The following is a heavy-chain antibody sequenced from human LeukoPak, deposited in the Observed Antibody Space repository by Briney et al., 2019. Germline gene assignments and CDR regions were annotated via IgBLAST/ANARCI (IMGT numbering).Heavy chain of an antibody. Sequence: SETLSLTCAVYGGSFSGYYWSWIRQPPGKGLEWIGEINHSGSTNYNPSLKSRVTISVDTSKNQFSLKLSSVTAADTAVYYCALGSGSYYNPWIDPWGQGTLVTVSS. V-gene: IGHV4-34*01. CDR3: ALGSGSYYNPWIDP. CDR2: INHSGST. CDR1: GGSFSGYY. D-gene: IGHD3-10*01. J-gene: IGHJ5*02.